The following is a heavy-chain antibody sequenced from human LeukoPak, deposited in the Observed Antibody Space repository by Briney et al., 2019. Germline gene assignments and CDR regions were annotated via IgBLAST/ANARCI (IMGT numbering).Heavy chain of an antibody. CDR1: GGTFSSYA. J-gene: IGHJ3*02. CDR3: ARARPSIVVVTPIADAFDI. CDR2: IIPIFGTA. Sequence: ASVKVSCKASGGTFSSYATSWVRQAPGQGLEWMGGIIPIFGTANYAQKFTITADESTSTAYMELSSLRSEDTAVYYCARARPSIVVVTPIADAFDIWGQGTMVTVSS. D-gene: IGHD3-22*01. V-gene: IGHV1-69*13.